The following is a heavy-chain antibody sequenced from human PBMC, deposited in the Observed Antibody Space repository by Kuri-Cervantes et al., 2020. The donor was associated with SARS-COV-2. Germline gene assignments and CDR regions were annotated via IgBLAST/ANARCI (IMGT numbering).Heavy chain of an antibody. V-gene: IGHV4-30-2*01. D-gene: IGHD3-3*01. J-gene: IGHJ5*02. CDR2: IYHSGST. CDR1: GGSISSGDYY. Sequence: LRLSCTVSGGSISSGDYYWSWIRQPPGKGLEWIGYIYHSGSTYYNPSLKSRVTISVDRSKNQFSLKLSSVTAADTAVYYCARVCTIFGVVIHNWFDPWGQGTLVTVSS. CDR3: ARVCTIFGVVIHNWFDP.